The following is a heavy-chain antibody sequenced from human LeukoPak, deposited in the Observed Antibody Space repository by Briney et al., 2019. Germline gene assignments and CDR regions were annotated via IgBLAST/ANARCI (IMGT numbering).Heavy chain of an antibody. CDR3: AREEQSSSPLFDY. CDR2: INPNSGGT. CDR1: GYTFTGYY. D-gene: IGHD6-6*01. J-gene: IGHJ4*02. V-gene: IGHV1-2*02. Sequence: ASVKVSCKASGYTFTGYYMHWVRQAPGQGLEWMGWINPNSGGTNYAQKFQGRVTMTRDTSISTAYMELSRLRSDDTAVYYCAREEQSSSPLFDYWGQGTQVTVSS.